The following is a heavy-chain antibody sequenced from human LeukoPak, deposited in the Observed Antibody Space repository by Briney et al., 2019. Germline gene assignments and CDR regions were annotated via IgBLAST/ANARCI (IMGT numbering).Heavy chain of an antibody. J-gene: IGHJ4*02. CDR2: IYRDGST. Sequence: GGSLRLSCAASGFTFSSNYMSWVRQAPGKGLEWVSVIYRDGSTFYADSVKGRLTISRDNFKNTLYLQMNSLRAEDTAVYYCARDPRSGSVNFDYWGQGTLVTVSS. CDR1: GFTFSSNY. V-gene: IGHV3-53*01. D-gene: IGHD6-19*01. CDR3: ARDPRSGSVNFDY.